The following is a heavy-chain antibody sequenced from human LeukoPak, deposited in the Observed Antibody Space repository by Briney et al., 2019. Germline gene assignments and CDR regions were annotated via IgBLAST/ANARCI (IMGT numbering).Heavy chain of an antibody. Sequence: PGGSLRLSCAASGFTFNNYWMSWVRQAPGKGLEWVANIKQDGSKKYYVDSVKGRITISRDNTKNSLYLQMNSLRAEETAVYYCASDGGANFDYWGQGTLVTVSS. CDR1: GFTFNNYW. D-gene: IGHD2-15*01. J-gene: IGHJ4*02. V-gene: IGHV3-7*01. CDR2: IKQDGSKK. CDR3: ASDGGANFDY.